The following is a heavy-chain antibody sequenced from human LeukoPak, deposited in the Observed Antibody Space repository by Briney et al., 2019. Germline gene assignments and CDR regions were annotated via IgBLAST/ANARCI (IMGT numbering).Heavy chain of an antibody. CDR1: GFTFSSYA. J-gene: IGHJ3*02. Sequence: GGSLRLSCTASGFTFSSYAMSWVRQAPGKGLQWVSAISGGGGSTYLADSVRGRFTISRDNSRNTLYLQMNSLRAEDTAVYYCAKDLLYYDFWSAYYFDAFDIWGQGTVVTVSS. CDR3: AKDLLYYDFWSAYYFDAFDI. V-gene: IGHV3-23*01. CDR2: ISGGGGST. D-gene: IGHD3-3*01.